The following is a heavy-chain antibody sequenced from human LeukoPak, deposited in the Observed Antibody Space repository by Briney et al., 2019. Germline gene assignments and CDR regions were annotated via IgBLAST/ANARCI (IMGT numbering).Heavy chain of an antibody. CDR2: IIPIFGTA. Sequence: GASVKVSCKASGGTFSSYAISWVQQAPGQGLEWMGGIIPIFGTANYAQKFQGRVTITTDESTSTAYMELSSLRSEDTAVYYCARDTDSSSWYPDYWGQGTLVTVSS. J-gene: IGHJ4*02. CDR1: GGTFSSYA. V-gene: IGHV1-69*05. CDR3: ARDTDSSSWYPDY. D-gene: IGHD6-13*01.